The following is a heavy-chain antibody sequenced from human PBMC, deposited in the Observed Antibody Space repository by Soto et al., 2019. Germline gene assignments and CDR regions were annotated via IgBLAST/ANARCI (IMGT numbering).Heavy chain of an antibody. Sequence: SETLSLTCTVSGGSISSYYWSWIRQPPGKGLEWIGYIYYSGSTNYNPSLKSRVTISVDTSKNQFSLKLSSVTAADTAVYYCARSGKLGAAAGRFAYRGQGTLVTVSS. V-gene: IGHV4-59*01. CDR2: IYYSGST. J-gene: IGHJ4*02. D-gene: IGHD6-13*01. CDR3: ARSGKLGAAAGRFAY. CDR1: GGSISSYY.